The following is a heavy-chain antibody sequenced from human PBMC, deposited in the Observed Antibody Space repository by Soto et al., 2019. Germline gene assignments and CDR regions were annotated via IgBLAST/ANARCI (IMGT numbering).Heavy chain of an antibody. J-gene: IGHJ4*02. D-gene: IGHD7-27*01. CDR3: ASDTGDGTFDF. Sequence: EXSVKVSCNASGYTFSSYAMHLARQAPGQRLEWMGWINAGYGNTKSSQKFQDRVTISRDTSASTAYMELTSLRSEDTAVYYCASDTGDGTFDFWGQGTLVTVSS. CDR2: INAGYGNT. V-gene: IGHV1-3*01. CDR1: GYTFSSYA.